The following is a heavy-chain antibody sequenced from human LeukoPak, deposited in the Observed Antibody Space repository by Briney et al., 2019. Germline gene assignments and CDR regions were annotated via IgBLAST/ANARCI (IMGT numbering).Heavy chain of an antibody. D-gene: IGHD3-3*01. V-gene: IGHV1-8*01. CDR1: GYTSTSYD. Sequence: GASVKVSCKASGYTSTSYDINWVRRATGQGLEWMGWMNPDSGNTGYAQKFQGRVTITRNTSISTAYMELSSLRSEDTAVYYCARGRSTDTLFTTWGQGTLVTVSS. CDR2: MNPDSGNT. CDR3: ARGRSTDTLFTT. J-gene: IGHJ5*02.